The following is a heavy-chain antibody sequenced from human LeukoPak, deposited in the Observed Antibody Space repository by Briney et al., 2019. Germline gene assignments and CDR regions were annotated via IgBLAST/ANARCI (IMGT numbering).Heavy chain of an antibody. CDR3: ARDPKSQLLWFGESGGNYFDY. CDR1: GFTFSSYS. Sequence: AGGSLRLSCAASGFTFSSYSMNWVRQAPGKGLEWVSSISSSSSYIYYADSVKGRFTISRDNAKNSLYLQMHSLRAEDTAVYYCARDPKSQLLWFGESGGNYFDYWGQGTLVTVSS. J-gene: IGHJ4*02. CDR2: ISSSSSYI. D-gene: IGHD3-10*01. V-gene: IGHV3-21*01.